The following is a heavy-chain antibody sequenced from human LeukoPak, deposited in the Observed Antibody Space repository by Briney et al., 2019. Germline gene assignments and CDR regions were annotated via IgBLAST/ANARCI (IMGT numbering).Heavy chain of an antibody. V-gene: IGHV4-59*08. CDR3: ARGGLMVHAHDAFDI. D-gene: IGHD2-8*01. CDR1: GGSISMYY. J-gene: IGHJ3*02. Sequence: SETLPLTCTVSGGSISMYYWSWVRQPPGKGLEWIGYIFNSGSTNSNPSLKSRLTISVDTSKNQLSLKLSSVTAADTAVYYCARGGLMVHAHDAFDIWGQGTMVTVSS. CDR2: IFNSGST.